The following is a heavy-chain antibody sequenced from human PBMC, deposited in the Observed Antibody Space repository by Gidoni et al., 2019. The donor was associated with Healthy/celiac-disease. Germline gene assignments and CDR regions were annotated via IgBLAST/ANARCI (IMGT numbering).Heavy chain of an antibody. V-gene: IGHV3-7*01. J-gene: IGHJ2*01. D-gene: IGHD2-15*01. CDR2: IKQDGSEK. Sequence: EVQLLESGGGLVQPGGSLSLSCAASGFTFISYWMSLVRQAPGKGLEWVANIKQDGSEKYYVDSVKGRFTISRDNAKNSLYLQMNSLRAEDTAVYYCARDGSYYCSGGSCYPGGRSRDWYFDLWGRGTLVTVSS. CDR3: ARDGSYYCSGGSCYPGGRSRDWYFDL. CDR1: GFTFISYW.